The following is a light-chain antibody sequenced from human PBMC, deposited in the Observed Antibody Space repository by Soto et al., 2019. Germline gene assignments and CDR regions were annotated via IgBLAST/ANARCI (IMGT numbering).Light chain of an antibody. Sequence: ILMEPSPAIVSVTAGERAPLSCGASQSVSTNLAWFQQKPGQTPRLLLNGASTRATGIPARFTGSGSGTEFILTISSLQYEDFAVYYCQQYNNWHPRTCGQGTKVDIK. CDR1: QSVSTN. J-gene: IGKJ1*01. V-gene: IGKV3-15*01. CDR2: GAS. CDR3: QQYNNWHPRT.